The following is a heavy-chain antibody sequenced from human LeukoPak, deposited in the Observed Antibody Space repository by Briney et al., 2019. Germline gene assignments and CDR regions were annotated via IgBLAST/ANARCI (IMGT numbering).Heavy chain of an antibody. CDR2: IWYDGSNK. Sequence: GGSLRLSCAASGFTFSSYGMHWVRQAPGKGLEWVAVIWYDGSNKYYADSVKGRFTISRDNSKNTLYLQMNSLRAEDTAVYYCAKELLVGATRAGGAFGIWGQGTMVTVSS. CDR1: GFTFSSYG. V-gene: IGHV3-33*06. J-gene: IGHJ3*02. CDR3: AKELLVGATRAGGAFGI. D-gene: IGHD1-26*01.